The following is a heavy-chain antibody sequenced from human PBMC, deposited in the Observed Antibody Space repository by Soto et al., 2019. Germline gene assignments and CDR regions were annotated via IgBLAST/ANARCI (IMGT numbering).Heavy chain of an antibody. Sequence: SETLSLTCTVSGGSVSSSYWNWIRQPPGKGLEWIGYIYYSGSTNYNPSLKSRVTISVDTSKNQFSLKLSSVTAADTAVYYCARHVKDDSRGYINWFDPWGQVTIVTVSS. D-gene: IGHD3-22*01. J-gene: IGHJ5*02. V-gene: IGHV4-59*08. CDR2: IYYSGST. CDR1: GGSVSSSY. CDR3: ARHVKDDSRGYINWFDP.